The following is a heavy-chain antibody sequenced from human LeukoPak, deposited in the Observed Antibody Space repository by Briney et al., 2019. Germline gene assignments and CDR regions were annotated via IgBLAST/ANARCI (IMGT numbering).Heavy chain of an antibody. V-gene: IGHV3-74*01. J-gene: IGHJ3*02. CDR1: GLTFNSYW. CDR2: INSDGSGT. Sequence: GGSLRLSCAASGLTFNSYWMHWVRQAPGKGLVWVSRINSDGSGTSDADFVKGRFTISRDNSKNTLYLQMNSLRAEDTAMYYCARDRLTNDAFDIWGQGTMVTVSS. CDR3: ARDRLTNDAFDI. D-gene: IGHD2-8*01.